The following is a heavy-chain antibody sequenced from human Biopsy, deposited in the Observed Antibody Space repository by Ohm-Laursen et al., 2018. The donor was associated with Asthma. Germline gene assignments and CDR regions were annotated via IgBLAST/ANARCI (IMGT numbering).Heavy chain of an antibody. D-gene: IGHD6-19*01. CDR3: ARGDSSGWSHYYFDY. Sequence: SLRLSCAASGFTVSRDHMFWVRQAPGKGLEWVSVIYSGGTSDTADSVMGRFTISRDFYKNTLYLQMDSLRAEDTAVYYCARGDSSGWSHYYFDYWGQGTLVTVSS. CDR1: GFTVSRDH. CDR2: IYSGGTS. V-gene: IGHV3-53*01. J-gene: IGHJ4*02.